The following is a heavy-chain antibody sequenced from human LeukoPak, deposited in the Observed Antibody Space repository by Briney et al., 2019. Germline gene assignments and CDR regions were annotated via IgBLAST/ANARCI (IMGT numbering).Heavy chain of an antibody. CDR3: ARVSSSGWLLFDY. CDR1: GYTFTSYA. V-gene: IGHV1-3*01. J-gene: IGHJ4*02. CDR2: INAGNGNT. D-gene: IGHD6-19*01. Sequence: ASVKVSCKASGYTFTSYAMHWVRQAPGQRLEWMGWINAGNGNTKCSQKFQGRVTITRDTSASTAYMELSSLRSEDTAVYYCARVSSSGWLLFDYWGQGTLVTVSS.